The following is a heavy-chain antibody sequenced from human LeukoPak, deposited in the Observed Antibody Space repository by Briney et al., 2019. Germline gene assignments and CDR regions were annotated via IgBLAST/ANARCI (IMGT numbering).Heavy chain of an antibody. J-gene: IGHJ3*01. CDR3: ARASASPTNSNSYYFETTKKNAFDF. Sequence: ALVKVSCKASGGTFSSYGITWVRQAPGQGLEWMGRISAYNGDKNYAQKLQGRVTMTTDTSTSTAYMELRSLSSDDTAVYYCARASASPTNSNSYYFETTKKNAFDFWGQGTMVTVSS. CDR2: ISAYNGDK. D-gene: IGHD3-22*01. V-gene: IGHV1-18*01. CDR1: GGTFSSYG.